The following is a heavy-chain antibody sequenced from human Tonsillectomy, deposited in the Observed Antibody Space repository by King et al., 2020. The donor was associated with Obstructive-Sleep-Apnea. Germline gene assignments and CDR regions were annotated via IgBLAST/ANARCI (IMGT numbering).Heavy chain of an antibody. V-gene: IGHV3-73*01. CDR1: GFSFSGSA. CDR2: VRNKAFNYAT. CDR3: TTLDHLLPTGDAFDI. J-gene: IGHJ3*02. D-gene: IGHD3-10*01. Sequence: VQLVESGGGLVQPGGSLKLSCAASGFSFSGSAMHWVRQASGKGLEWGGRVRNKAFNYATTYAASVKGRFTISRNDSKSTAYLQINSLKTEDTAVYFCTTLDHLLPTGDAFDIWGQGTTVTVSS.